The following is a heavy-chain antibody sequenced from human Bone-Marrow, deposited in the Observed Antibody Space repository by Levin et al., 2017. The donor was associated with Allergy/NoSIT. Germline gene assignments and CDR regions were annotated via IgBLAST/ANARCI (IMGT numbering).Heavy chain of an antibody. CDR2: IYPSGTT. CDR3: ARDRERVAGATILMEDYFDY. V-gene: IGHV4-4*07. D-gene: IGHD1-26*01. CDR1: GGSFTNFY. Sequence: SQTLSLTCTVSGGSFTNFYWSWIRQPAGKRLEWIGRIYPSGTTNYNPSLKSRVTMSADTSKNQFSLTPSSVTAADTAVYFCARDRERVAGATILMEDYFDYWGQGTLVTVSS. J-gene: IGHJ4*02.